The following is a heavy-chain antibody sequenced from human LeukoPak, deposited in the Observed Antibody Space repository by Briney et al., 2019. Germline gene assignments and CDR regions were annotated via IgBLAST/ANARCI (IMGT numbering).Heavy chain of an antibody. CDR1: GFTFSSYG. CDR3: AREHYYDSSGYYCLGY. Sequence: GRSLRLSCAASGFTFSSYGMHWVRQAPGKGLEWVAVIWYDGSNKYYADSVKGRFTISRDNSKNTLYLQMNSLRAEDTAVYYCAREHYYDSSGYYCLGYWGQGTLVTVSS. J-gene: IGHJ4*02. CDR2: IWYDGSNK. D-gene: IGHD3-22*01. V-gene: IGHV3-33*01.